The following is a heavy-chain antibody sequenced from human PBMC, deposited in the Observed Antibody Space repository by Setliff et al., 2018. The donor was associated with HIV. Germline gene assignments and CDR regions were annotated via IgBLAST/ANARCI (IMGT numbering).Heavy chain of an antibody. CDR2: IYSTGST. CDR3: AKGAGFYGDYTFDY. CDR1: GGSISGYY. Sequence: PSETLSLTCTVSGGSISGYYWSWIRQSPGRELEWIGYIYSTGSTNYNPSLQSRVSISMDASKNKFSLKVTSVTSADTAVYYCAKGAGFYGDYTFDYWGQGNLVTVSS. J-gene: IGHJ4*02. V-gene: IGHV4-59*03. D-gene: IGHD4-17*01.